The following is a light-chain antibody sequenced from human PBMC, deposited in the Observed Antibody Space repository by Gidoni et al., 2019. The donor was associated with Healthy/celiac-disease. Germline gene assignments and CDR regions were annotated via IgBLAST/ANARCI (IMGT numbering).Light chain of an antibody. CDR1: SSDVGGYNY. J-gene: IGLJ1*01. CDR3: SSYTSSSTSV. Sequence: QSALTQPASVSGSPGQSITISCTGTSSDVGGYNYVSWYQQHQGKAPKLMIYDVSNRPSGVSNRFSGSKSGNTASLTISGLQAEDEADYYCSSYTSSSTSVFGTGTKVTVL. V-gene: IGLV2-14*01. CDR2: DVS.